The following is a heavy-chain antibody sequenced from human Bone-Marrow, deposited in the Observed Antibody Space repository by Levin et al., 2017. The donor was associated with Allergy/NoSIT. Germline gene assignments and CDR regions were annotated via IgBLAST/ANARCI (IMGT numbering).Heavy chain of an antibody. CDR2: ISYDGSEK. V-gene: IGHV3-30*18. D-gene: IGHD3-22*01. Sequence: GGSLRLSCVGSGFSLSRYGMYWVRQAPGKGLEWVAVISYDGSEKYYVDSVKGRFTISRDNANNTLDLQMNSLRAEDTAVYYCAKPMGEYFYDRGSMDVWGQGTTVTVSS. CDR3: AKPMGEYFYDRGSMDV. J-gene: IGHJ6*02. CDR1: GFSLSRYG.